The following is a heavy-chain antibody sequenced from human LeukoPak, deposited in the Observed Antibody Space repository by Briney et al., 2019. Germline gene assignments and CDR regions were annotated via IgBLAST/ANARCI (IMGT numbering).Heavy chain of an antibody. CDR3: ARVAVAPYDY. CDR1: GYTFSDYY. CDR2: INPNSGDT. V-gene: IGHV1-2*02. Sequence: GASVKVSCKASGYTFSDYYIHWVRQAPGQGLEWMGWINPNSGDTNYAQKFEGRVTMTRDTSIRTAYMDLSRLRSDDTAEYYCARVAVAPYDYWGQGTLATVSS. J-gene: IGHJ4*02.